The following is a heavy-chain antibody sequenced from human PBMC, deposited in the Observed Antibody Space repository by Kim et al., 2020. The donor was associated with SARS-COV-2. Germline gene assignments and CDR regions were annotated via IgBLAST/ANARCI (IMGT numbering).Heavy chain of an antibody. V-gene: IGHV1-2*02. CDR3: ARGSLLDY. CDR1: GYTFNGYY. J-gene: IGHJ4*02. Sequence: ASVKVSCKASGYTFNGYYIYWVRQAPGQGLEWMGWINPKSGGTNYAQEFQGRVTMTRDTSISTVDMEMTTLISDDTAVHYFARGSLLDYWVQGILVSVSS. CDR2: INPKSGGT.